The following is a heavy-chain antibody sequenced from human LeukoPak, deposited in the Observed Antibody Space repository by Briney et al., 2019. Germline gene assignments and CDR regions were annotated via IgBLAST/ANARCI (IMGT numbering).Heavy chain of an antibody. J-gene: IGHJ4*02. CDR2: IYSGGIT. CDR1: GFSVSSTY. Sequence: GGSLRLSCAVSGFSVSSTYMSWVRQAPGKGLEWVSVIYSGGITYYADSVKGRFTISRDNAKNSLYLQMNSLRAEDTAVYYCARSLLVVTSYFDYWGQGTLVTVSS. D-gene: IGHD4-23*01. CDR3: ARSLLVVTSYFDY. V-gene: IGHV3-66*01.